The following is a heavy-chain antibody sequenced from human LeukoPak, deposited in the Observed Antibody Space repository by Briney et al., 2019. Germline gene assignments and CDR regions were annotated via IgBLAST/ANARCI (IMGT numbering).Heavy chain of an antibody. J-gene: IGHJ6*03. CDR3: ARVAVAGTRNYYSYMDV. CDR2: IYTSGST. D-gene: IGHD6-19*01. Sequence: SETLSLTCTVSGGSISSYYWSWIRQPAGKGLEWIGRIYTSGSTNYNPSLKSRVTMSVDTSKNQFCLQLSSVTAADTAVYYCARVAVAGTRNYYSYMDVWGKRTTVTV. V-gene: IGHV4-4*07. CDR1: GGSISSYY.